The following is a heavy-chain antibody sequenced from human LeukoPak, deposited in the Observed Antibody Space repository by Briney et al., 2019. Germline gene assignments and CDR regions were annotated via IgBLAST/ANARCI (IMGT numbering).Heavy chain of an antibody. D-gene: IGHD2-2*01. Sequence: ASVRVSCKASGYTFTGYYMHWVRQAPGQGLEWMGWINPNSGGTNYAQKFQGRVTMTRDTSISTAYMELSRLRSDDTAVYYCASVGYCSSTSCYYYYYVDVWGKGTTVTVSS. CDR3: ASVGYCSSTSCYYYYYVDV. V-gene: IGHV1-2*02. CDR2: INPNSGGT. J-gene: IGHJ6*03. CDR1: GYTFTGYY.